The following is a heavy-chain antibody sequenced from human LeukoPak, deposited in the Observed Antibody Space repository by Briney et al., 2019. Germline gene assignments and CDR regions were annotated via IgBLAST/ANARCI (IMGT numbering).Heavy chain of an antibody. V-gene: IGHV3-30-3*01. CDR3: ASPIQPSYYYDSSPGAFDI. Sequence: GGSLRLSCAAPGFTFSSYAMHWVRQAPGKGLEWVAVISYDGSNKYYADSVKGRFTTSRDNSKNTLYLQMNSLRAEDTAVYYCASPIQPSYYYDSSPGAFDIWGQGTMVTVSS. CDR2: ISYDGSNK. J-gene: IGHJ3*02. CDR1: GFTFSSYA. D-gene: IGHD3-22*01.